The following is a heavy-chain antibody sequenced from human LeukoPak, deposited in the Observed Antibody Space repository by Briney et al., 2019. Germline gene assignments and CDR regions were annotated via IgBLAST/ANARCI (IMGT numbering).Heavy chain of an antibody. CDR1: GGTFSSYA. CDR3: AREGQNGYSNYPPYYYYMDV. Sequence: GASVKVSCKASGGTFSSYAISWVRQAPGQGLEWMGGIIPIFGTANYAQKFQGRVTITADESTSTAYMELSSLRSEDTAVYYCAREGQNGYSNYPPYYYYMDVWGKGTTVTVSS. V-gene: IGHV1-69*01. CDR2: IIPIFGTA. J-gene: IGHJ6*03. D-gene: IGHD4-11*01.